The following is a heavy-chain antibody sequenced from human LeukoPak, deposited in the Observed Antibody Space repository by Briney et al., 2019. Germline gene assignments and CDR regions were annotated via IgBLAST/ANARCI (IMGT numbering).Heavy chain of an antibody. V-gene: IGHV3-7*01. CDR3: ARNSGSNPFDY. D-gene: IGHD1-26*01. CDR2: IEQDGSQK. Sequence: GGSLRLSCAASGFTFSSYWLSWVPQAPGKGLEWVASIEQDGSQKYYVDSVRGRFTISRDNAKNSVYLQTNSLRVEDTAVYYCARNSGSNPFDYWGQGTLVTVSS. J-gene: IGHJ4*02. CDR1: GFTFSSYW.